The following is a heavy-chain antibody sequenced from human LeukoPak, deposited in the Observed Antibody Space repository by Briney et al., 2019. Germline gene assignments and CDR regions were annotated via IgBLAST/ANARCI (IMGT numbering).Heavy chain of an antibody. CDR3: ASSPNYYDSSVFDY. Sequence: GGSLRLSCTASGFTFSSCSMNWVRQAPGKGLEWVSYISSGSTTIYYADSVKGRFTISRDNSKNTLYLQMNSLRAEDTAVYYCASSPNYYDSSVFDYWGQGTLVTVSS. D-gene: IGHD3-22*01. CDR1: GFTFSSCS. J-gene: IGHJ4*02. CDR2: ISSGSTTI. V-gene: IGHV3-48*01.